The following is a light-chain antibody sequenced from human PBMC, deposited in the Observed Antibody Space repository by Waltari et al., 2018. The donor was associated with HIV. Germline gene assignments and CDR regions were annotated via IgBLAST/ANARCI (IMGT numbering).Light chain of an antibody. CDR3: QAWDTTTVV. V-gene: IGLV3-21*02. CDR2: DDR. J-gene: IGLJ2*01. Sequence: SYVLTQPPSVSVAPGQTARITCGGDNIGTKSVHWYQQNPGQAPVLVVYDDRDRPSGIPERFSGSNSGNTATLTISGTQAMDEADYYCQAWDTTTVVFGGGTKLTVL. CDR1: NIGTKS.